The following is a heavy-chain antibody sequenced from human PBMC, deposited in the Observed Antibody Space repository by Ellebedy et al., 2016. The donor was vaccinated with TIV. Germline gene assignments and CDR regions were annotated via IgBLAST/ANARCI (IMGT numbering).Heavy chain of an antibody. Sequence: MPSETLSLTCAVYGGSFSGYYWSWILQPPGKGLAWIGEINHSGSTNYNPSLKSLVTISGDTSKNQFSLKMNSVTAADTAVYYCARFSGRGGSGRNAQPSLDYWGQGTLVTVSS. CDR1: GGSFSGYY. CDR2: INHSGST. D-gene: IGHD1-26*01. J-gene: IGHJ4*02. V-gene: IGHV4-34*01. CDR3: ARFSGRGGSGRNAQPSLDY.